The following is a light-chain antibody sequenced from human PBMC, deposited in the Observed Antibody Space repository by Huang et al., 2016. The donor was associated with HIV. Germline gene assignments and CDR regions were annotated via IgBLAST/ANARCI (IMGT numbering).Light chain of an antibody. CDR2: AAS. V-gene: IGKV1-27*01. CDR3: QKYDSVPRT. CDR1: QDINNY. Sequence: DIQMTQYPSSLSASVGDRVTITCRASQDINNYLAWYQQKAGQVPKLLIYAASSLQSGVPSRCSGSGSGKDFTLTISSLQPEDVAIYYCQKYDSVPRTFGQGTKVEIK. J-gene: IGKJ1*01.